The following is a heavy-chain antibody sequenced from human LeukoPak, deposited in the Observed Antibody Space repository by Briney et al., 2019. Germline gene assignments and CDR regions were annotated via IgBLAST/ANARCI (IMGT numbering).Heavy chain of an antibody. CDR3: ATVVLLHLTIRNHDYFDY. CDR1: GYTLTELS. V-gene: IGHV1-24*01. Sequence: ASVKVSCKVSGYTLTELSMHWVRQAPGKGLEWMGGFDPEDGDTIYAQKFQGRLTMTEDTSTDTAYMELSSLRSEDTAVYYCATVVLLHLTIRNHDYFDYWGQGTLVTVSS. J-gene: IGHJ4*02. CDR2: FDPEDGDT. D-gene: IGHD1-14*01.